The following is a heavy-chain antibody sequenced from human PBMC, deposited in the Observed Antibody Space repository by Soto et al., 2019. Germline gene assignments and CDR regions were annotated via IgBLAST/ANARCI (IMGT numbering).Heavy chain of an antibody. Sequence: EVQLVESGGGLVKPGGSLRLSCAASGFTFSNAWMSWFRQAPGKGLEWVGRIKSKTDGGTTDYAAPVKGRFTISRDDSKNTLYLQMNSLKTEDTAVYYCTTVNVVVVAATHTVYYYGMDVWGQGTTVTVSS. V-gene: IGHV3-15*01. CDR2: IKSKTDGGTT. D-gene: IGHD2-15*01. CDR1: GFTFSNAW. CDR3: TTVNVVVVAATHTVYYYGMDV. J-gene: IGHJ6*02.